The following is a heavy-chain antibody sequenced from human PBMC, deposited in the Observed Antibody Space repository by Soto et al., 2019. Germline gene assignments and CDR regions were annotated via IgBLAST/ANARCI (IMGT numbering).Heavy chain of an antibody. CDR2: IYHSGRT. D-gene: IGHD2-21*02. Sequence: QVQLQESGPGLVRPSGTLSLTCAVSSGSFSSSYWWRWVRQPPGKGLEWIGEIYHSGRTNYNPSLRGRVTISVDKSKKQFSLKQSSVTAADTAVYYCASNLVTAGVGWFDPWVQGTLVTVSS. J-gene: IGHJ5*02. V-gene: IGHV4-4*02. CDR1: SGSFSSSYW. CDR3: ASNLVTAGVGWFDP.